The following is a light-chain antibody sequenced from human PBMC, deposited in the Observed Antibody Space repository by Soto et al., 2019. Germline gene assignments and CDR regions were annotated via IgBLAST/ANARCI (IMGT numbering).Light chain of an antibody. CDR1: QGISSW. CDR2: AAS. J-gene: IGKJ4*01. Sequence: TQMTQSPSSVSASVGDRVTISCRASQGISSWLAWYQQKPGKAPRLLIYAASSLQSGVPSRVSGSGSGTDFALTITSLQPEDFATYYCQQAASFPVYFGGGTKVENK. V-gene: IGKV1-12*01. CDR3: QQAASFPVY.